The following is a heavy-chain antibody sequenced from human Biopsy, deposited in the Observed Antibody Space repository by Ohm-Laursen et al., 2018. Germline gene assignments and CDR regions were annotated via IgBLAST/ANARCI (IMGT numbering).Heavy chain of an antibody. V-gene: IGHV4-59*01. Sequence: SQTLSLAATVFGGSIKSYYWIWMPPSPGKGLEWFGFIYYTGHTNYNPSIKRRATISDDTSKNQFPQKVISVTAADAAVYCCTRLTGDPDYWGQGILVTVSS. CDR1: GGSIKSYY. D-gene: IGHD7-27*01. J-gene: IGHJ4*02. CDR3: TRLTGDPDY. CDR2: IYYTGHT.